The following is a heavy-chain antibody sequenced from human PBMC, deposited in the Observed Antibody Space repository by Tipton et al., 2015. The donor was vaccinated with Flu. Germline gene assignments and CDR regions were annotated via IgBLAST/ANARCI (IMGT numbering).Heavy chain of an antibody. Sequence: PGLVKPSETLSLTCTVSGGSISSYYWSWIRQPAGKGLEWIGRIYTSGSTNYNPSLKSRVTMSVDTSKNQFSLKLSSVTAADTAVYYCARGGSSSSLYAEYFQHWGQGTLVTVSS. V-gene: IGHV4-4*07. CDR2: IYTSGST. CDR1: GGSISSYY. D-gene: IGHD6-13*01. J-gene: IGHJ1*01. CDR3: ARGGSSSSLYAEYFQH.